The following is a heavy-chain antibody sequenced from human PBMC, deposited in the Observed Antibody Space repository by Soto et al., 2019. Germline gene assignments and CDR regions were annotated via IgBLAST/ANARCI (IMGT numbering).Heavy chain of an antibody. D-gene: IGHD1-26*01. Sequence: SESLSRTGTVSGSSISSSRCHWGWIRQPSGKGLEWFASIKYCGITFYNPSLMIRVTFSVDTSKNQFALKLSSVTSAETAVYYCARHGITGSYYDAFDIWGQGTMVT. J-gene: IGHJ3*02. CDR3: ARHGITGSYYDAFDI. CDR1: GSSISSSRCH. V-gene: IGHV4-39*01. CDR2: IKYCGIT.